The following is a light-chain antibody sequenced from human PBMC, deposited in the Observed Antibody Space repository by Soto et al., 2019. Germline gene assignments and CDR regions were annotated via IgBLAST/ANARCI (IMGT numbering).Light chain of an antibody. J-gene: IGKJ1*01. CDR2: DVS. CDR1: RSLSSTS. Sequence: EIVLTQSPGTLSLSPGERAALSCRASRSLSSTSLAWYQQRPVQAPRLLIYDVSSRATGIPDRFSGSGSGTDFTLTINRLEPDDFAVYYCQQYGSSPRTFGQGTKVEIK. CDR3: QQYGSSPRT. V-gene: IGKV3-20*01.